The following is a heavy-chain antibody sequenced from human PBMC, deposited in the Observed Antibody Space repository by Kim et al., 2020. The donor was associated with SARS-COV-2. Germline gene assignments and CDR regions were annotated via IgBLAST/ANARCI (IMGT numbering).Heavy chain of an antibody. CDR2: IYTDGST. D-gene: IGHD4-17*01. Sequence: GGSLRLSCVASGLIVGDNYMSWFRQAPGKGLEWVSVIYTDGSTYYADSVKARFTISRHNSKNTVYLQMNSLRTEDTAMYYCAKTSYGGQGYCGQGTLFTVSS. CDR1: GLIVGDNY. V-gene: IGHV3-53*04. CDR3: AKTSYGGQGY. J-gene: IGHJ4*02.